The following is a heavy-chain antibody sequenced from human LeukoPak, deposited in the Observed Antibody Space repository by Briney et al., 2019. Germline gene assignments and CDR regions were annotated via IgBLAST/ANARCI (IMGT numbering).Heavy chain of an antibody. CDR1: GFTFSSYG. Sequence: GGSLRLSCAASGFTFSSYGMHWVRQAPGKGLEGVAFIRYHGSNKYYADSVKGRFTISRDKSKNTLYLHMNSLRAEDTAVYYCASEPQKTYYDFWSGYESWYMDVWGKGTTVTVSS. D-gene: IGHD3-3*01. V-gene: IGHV3-30*02. J-gene: IGHJ6*03. CDR3: ASEPQKTYYDFWSGYESWYMDV. CDR2: IRYHGSNK.